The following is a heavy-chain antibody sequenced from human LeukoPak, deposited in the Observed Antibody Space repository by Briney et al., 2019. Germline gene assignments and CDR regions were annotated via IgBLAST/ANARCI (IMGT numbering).Heavy chain of an antibody. Sequence: GGSLRLSCAASGFTFSSYEMNWVRQAPGRGLEWVSYISSSGTTKYYADSVKGRFTISRDNAKNSLYLQMNSLRAEDTAVYYRARASDGTDYWGQGTLVTVSS. J-gene: IGHJ4*02. V-gene: IGHV3-48*03. CDR2: ISSSGTTK. CDR1: GFTFSSYE. CDR3: ARASDGTDY.